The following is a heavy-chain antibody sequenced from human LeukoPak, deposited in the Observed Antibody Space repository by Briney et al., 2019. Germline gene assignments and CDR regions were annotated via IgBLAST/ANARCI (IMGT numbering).Heavy chain of an antibody. Sequence: PGGSLRLSCAASGFTFSSYGMHWVRQAPGKGLEWVAFIRYDGSNKYYADSVKGRFTISRDNSKNTLYLQMNSLRAEDTAVYYCTTDPESSSQNWGQGTLVTVSS. CDR3: TTDPESSSQN. CDR1: GFTFSSYG. V-gene: IGHV3-30*02. J-gene: IGHJ4*02. CDR2: IRYDGSNK.